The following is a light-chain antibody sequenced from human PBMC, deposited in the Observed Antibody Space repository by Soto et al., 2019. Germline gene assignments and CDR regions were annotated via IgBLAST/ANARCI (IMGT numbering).Light chain of an antibody. CDR2: KAS. CDR1: QSIGSW. Sequence: DIQMTQSPSTLSASVGDRVTITCRASQSIGSWLAWYQQKPGKAPKLLIYKASSLESGVPQRFSGSGSGTEFTLTISSLQPDDFATYYCQQYNSYSRTFGQGTKVEIK. J-gene: IGKJ1*01. V-gene: IGKV1-5*03. CDR3: QQYNSYSRT.